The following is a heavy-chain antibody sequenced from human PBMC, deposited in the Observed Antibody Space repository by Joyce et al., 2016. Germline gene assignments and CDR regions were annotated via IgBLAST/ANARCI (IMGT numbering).Heavy chain of an antibody. CDR2: INLDGTTT. CDR1: GFTFNTCW. Sequence: EEQLVESGGGLVQPGGPLRLSCAASGFTFNTCWMHWVRQAPGTGLVLVSRINLDGTTTTDVDSVKGRFIISRDNAKNMLYLQMTSLRAEDTSVYYCARDLGRRFGSGGRRKGIDLWGQGTAISVSS. D-gene: IGHD3-10*01. J-gene: IGHJ5*02. V-gene: IGHV3-74*01. CDR3: ARDLGRRFGSGGRRKGIDL.